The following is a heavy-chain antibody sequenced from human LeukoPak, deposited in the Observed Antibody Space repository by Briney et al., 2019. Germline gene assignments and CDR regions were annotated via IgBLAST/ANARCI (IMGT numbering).Heavy chain of an antibody. CDR3: VGIAAAGPFDY. D-gene: IGHD6-13*01. V-gene: IGHV3-23*01. CDR2: ISGSGGST. Sequence: GGSLRLSCAASGFTFSSYAMSWVRQAPGKGLEWVSAISGSGGSTYYADSVKGRFTISRDNSKNALYLQMNSLRAEDTAVYYCVGIAAAGPFDYWGQGTLVTVSS. CDR1: GFTFSSYA. J-gene: IGHJ4*02.